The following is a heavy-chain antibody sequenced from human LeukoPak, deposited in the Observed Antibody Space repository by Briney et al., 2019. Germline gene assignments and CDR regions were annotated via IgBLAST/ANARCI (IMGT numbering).Heavy chain of an antibody. D-gene: IGHD2-2*01. V-gene: IGHV3-33*01. CDR3: ARDFLLSPGSIDI. CDR2: IWYDGSNK. CDR1: GFTFSSYG. Sequence: SGGSLRLSCAASGFTFSSYGMYWVRQAPGKGLEWVAVIWYDGSNKYYADSVKGRFTISRDNSKNTLYLQMNSLRAEDTAVYYCARDFLLSPGSIDIWGQGTMVTVSS. J-gene: IGHJ3*02.